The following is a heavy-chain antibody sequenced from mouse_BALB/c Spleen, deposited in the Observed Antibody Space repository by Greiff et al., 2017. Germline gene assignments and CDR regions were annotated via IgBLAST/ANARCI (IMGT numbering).Heavy chain of an antibody. CDR2: ISYSGST. CDR3: ARGIYDGYYYAMDY. Sequence: EVMLVESGPGLVKPSQSLSLTCTVTGYSITSDYAWNWIRQFPGNKLEWMGYISYSGSTSYNPSLKSRISITRDTSKNQFFLQLNSVTTEDTATYYCARGIYDGYYYAMDYWGQGTSVTVSS. J-gene: IGHJ4*01. D-gene: IGHD2-3*01. V-gene: IGHV3-2*02. CDR1: GYSITSDYA.